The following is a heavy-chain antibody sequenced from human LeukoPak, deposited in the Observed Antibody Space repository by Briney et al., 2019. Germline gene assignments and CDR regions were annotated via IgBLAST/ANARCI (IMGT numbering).Heavy chain of an antibody. CDR3: ARGRLSAL. Sequence: GASVKVSCKASGYPFTVYDVHWVRQAPGQGLEWLGWMNPNGIGASYSQKFQGRVTLTMDTSTSTAYLELSSLRSEDTAVYYCARGRLSALWGQGTLVTVSS. J-gene: IGHJ4*02. V-gene: IGHV1-8*01. D-gene: IGHD3-3*01. CDR1: GYPFTVYD. CDR2: MNPNGIGA.